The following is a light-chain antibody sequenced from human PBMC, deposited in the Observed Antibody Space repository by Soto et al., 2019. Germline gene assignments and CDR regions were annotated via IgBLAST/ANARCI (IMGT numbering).Light chain of an antibody. CDR2: DVS. CDR3: SSYTSSSPLV. V-gene: IGLV2-14*01. CDR1: SSDVGGYNY. J-gene: IGLJ1*01. Sequence: QSALTQPASVSGSPGQSITITCTGTSSDVGGYNYVSWYQQHPGKAPKLMIYDVSNRPSGVSNRFSGSKSGNTASLTISGLQADDEADYYCSSYTSSSPLVFGTGTQLTVL.